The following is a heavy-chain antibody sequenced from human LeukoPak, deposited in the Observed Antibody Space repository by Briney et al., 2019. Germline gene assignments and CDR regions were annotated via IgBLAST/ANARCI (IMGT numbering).Heavy chain of an antibody. CDR1: GYSFTSYW. CDR3: ARHIRFGHSSGPYFAY. J-gene: IGHJ4*02. V-gene: IGHV5-51*01. Sequence: GESLKISCKGSGYSFTSYWIGWVRQMPGKGLEWMGIIYPGDSDTRYSPSFQGQVTISADKSISTAYLQWSSLKASDTAMYYCARHIRFGHSSGPYFAYWGQGTLVTVSS. D-gene: IGHD6-19*01. CDR2: IYPGDSDT.